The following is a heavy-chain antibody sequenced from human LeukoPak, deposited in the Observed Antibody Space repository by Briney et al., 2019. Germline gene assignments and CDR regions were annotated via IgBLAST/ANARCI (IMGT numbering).Heavy chain of an antibody. D-gene: IGHD5-24*01. J-gene: IGHJ6*03. CDR2: IRSKASSYAT. Sequence: GGSLRLSCAASGFTFSGSAMQWVRQASGKGLEWVGRIRSKASSYATADAASVKGRFTISRDDSKNTAYLQMNSLKTEDTAVYYCTIPAGAWLQSYYHMDVWGKGTPVTVSS. V-gene: IGHV3-73*01. CDR3: TIPAGAWLQSYYHMDV. CDR1: GFTFSGSA.